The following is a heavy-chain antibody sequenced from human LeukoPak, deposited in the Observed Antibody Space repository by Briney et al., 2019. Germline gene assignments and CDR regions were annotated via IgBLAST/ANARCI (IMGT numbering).Heavy chain of an antibody. CDR1: GFTFSSYG. D-gene: IGHD6-13*01. Sequence: GRSLRLSCAASGFTFSSYGMHWVRQAPGKGLEWVSAISGSGGSTYYADSVKGRFTISRDTVKNSLYLQMNTLREEDTAVYYCARDLGLAYSMDYWGQGTLVTVSS. CDR3: ARDLGLAYSMDY. CDR2: ISGSGGST. V-gene: IGHV3-23*01. J-gene: IGHJ4*02.